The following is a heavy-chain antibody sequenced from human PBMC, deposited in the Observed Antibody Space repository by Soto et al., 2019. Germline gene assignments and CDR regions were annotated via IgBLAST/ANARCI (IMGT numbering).Heavy chain of an antibody. V-gene: IGHV3-23*01. Sequence: XVSLRLSFTASGFTFSDYAMTWVRQAPGKGLEWVSSVSNTGGSSFYADSVKGRFAISRDNSRNTLYLQINSLRAEDTDMYYCTKDLDSSGHYFGGWFDPWGQGNLVT. D-gene: IGHD3-22*01. CDR1: GFTFSDYA. CDR2: VSNTGGSS. CDR3: TKDLDSSGHYFGGWFDP. J-gene: IGHJ5*02.